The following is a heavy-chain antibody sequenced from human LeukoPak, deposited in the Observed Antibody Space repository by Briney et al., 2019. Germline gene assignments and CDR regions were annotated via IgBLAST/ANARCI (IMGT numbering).Heavy chain of an antibody. CDR1: GFTFSSYS. J-gene: IGHJ3*02. D-gene: IGHD4-17*01. CDR2: ISSSSSYI. V-gene: IGHV3-21*01. CDR3: ARAPFDYGDYVGDAFDI. Sequence: GGSLRLSCAASGFTFSSYSMNWVRQAPGKGLEWVPSISSSSSYIYYADSVRGRFTISRDNAKNSLYLQMNSLRAEDTAVYYCARAPFDYGDYVGDAFDIWGQGTMVTVSS.